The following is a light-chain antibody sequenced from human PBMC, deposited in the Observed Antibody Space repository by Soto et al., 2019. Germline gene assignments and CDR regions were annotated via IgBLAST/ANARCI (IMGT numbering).Light chain of an antibody. CDR1: SSDVGTYNL. CDR3: CSYAGGTYV. CDR2: EAN. J-gene: IGLJ1*01. Sequence: QSALTQPASVSGSPGQSITISCTGTSSDVGTYNLVSWYQQHPGKAPKLMISEANKRPSGVSDRFSTSKSGNTASLTISGLQAEDEAEYYCCSYAGGTYVFGTGTKVTVL. V-gene: IGLV2-23*01.